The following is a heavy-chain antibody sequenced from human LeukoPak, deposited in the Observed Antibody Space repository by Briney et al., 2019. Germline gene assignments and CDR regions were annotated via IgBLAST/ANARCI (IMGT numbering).Heavy chain of an antibody. J-gene: IGHJ4*02. CDR2: ITGSSSTI. CDR1: GFTFSNYW. V-gene: IGHV3-48*01. CDR3: ASCSSTNCY. Sequence: GGSLRLSCAVSGFTFSNYWMSWVRQAPGKGLEWVSFITGSSSTIYYADSVKGRFTISRDNAKNSLYLQMNSLRAEDTAVYYCASCSSTNCYWGQGTLVTVSS. D-gene: IGHD2-2*01.